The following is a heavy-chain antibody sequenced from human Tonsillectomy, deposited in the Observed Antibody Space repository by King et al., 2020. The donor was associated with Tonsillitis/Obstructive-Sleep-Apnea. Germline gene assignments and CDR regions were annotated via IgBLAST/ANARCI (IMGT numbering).Heavy chain of an antibody. J-gene: IGHJ3*02. CDR3: AREDGYCSGGSCYSKAFDI. D-gene: IGHD2-15*01. V-gene: IGHV3-30*01. Sequence: QLVQSGGGVVQPGWSLRLSCAASRVTFSSYAMHWVRQVPGKGLEWVAVISYDGGNKYYADSVKGRFTISRDNSKNTLYLQMNSLRAEDTAVYYCAREDGYCSGGSCYSKAFDIWGQGTMVTVSS. CDR1: RVTFSSYA. CDR2: ISYDGGNK.